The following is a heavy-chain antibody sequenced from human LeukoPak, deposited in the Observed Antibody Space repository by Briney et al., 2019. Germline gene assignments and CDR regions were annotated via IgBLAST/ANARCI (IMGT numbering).Heavy chain of an antibody. D-gene: IGHD3-3*01. V-gene: IGHV1-46*01. CDR1: GYTFTSYY. J-gene: IGHJ4*02. Sequence: ASVKVSCKASGYTFTSYYMHWVRQAPGQGLEWMGIINPSGGSTSYAQKFQGRVTTTTDTSTSTAYMELRSLRSDDTAVYYCARGMAYYDFWSGHDYWGQGTLVTVSS. CDR3: ARGMAYYDFWSGHDY. CDR2: INPSGGST.